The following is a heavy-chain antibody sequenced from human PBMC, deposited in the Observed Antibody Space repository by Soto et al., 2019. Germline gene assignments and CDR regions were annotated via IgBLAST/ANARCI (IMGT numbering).Heavy chain of an antibody. J-gene: IGHJ4*02. CDR2: ISPYSGNT. D-gene: IGHD6-19*01. CDR3: AVVYWSVTTCLRVAGASFDL. Sequence: QVQLVQSGPEVKKPGASVTVSCKASGNRFTSYAFSWVRQAPGQGLEWMGWISPYSGNTKYSQNVQVRITMTAATFPSTASWELRSLRSEDSAVYYWAVVYWSVTTCLRVAGASFDLWGQGTLLIVSS. CDR1: GNRFTSYA. V-gene: IGHV1-18*01.